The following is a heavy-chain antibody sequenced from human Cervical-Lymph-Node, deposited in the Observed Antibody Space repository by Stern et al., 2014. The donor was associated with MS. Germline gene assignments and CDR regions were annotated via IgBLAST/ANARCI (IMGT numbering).Heavy chain of an antibody. Sequence: QVQLQESGPGLVKPSETLSLTCTVSGGSTSSYYWSWIRQPPGKGLEWIGYISSSGGTKYNPSLKSRVTISVETSQNHFARNLSSVTAADAAVYYCARGYTTSSGRPDYWGQGTLVTVST. CDR3: ARGYTTSSGRPDY. D-gene: IGHD6-6*01. V-gene: IGHV4-59*08. CDR2: ISSSGGT. J-gene: IGHJ4*02. CDR1: GGSTSSYY.